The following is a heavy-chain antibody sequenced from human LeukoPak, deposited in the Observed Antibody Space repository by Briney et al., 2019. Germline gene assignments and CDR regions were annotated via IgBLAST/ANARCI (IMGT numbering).Heavy chain of an antibody. V-gene: IGHV3-23*01. D-gene: IGHD3-9*01. Sequence: GGSLRLSCAASGFAFSDYSMNWVRQAPGKGLDWVSTISGGGGSTYYAYYTDSVRGRFTISRDNSKNTLYLQMNSLRAEDTAVYYCAKFYDILTGYFDYWGQGTLVTVSP. J-gene: IGHJ4*02. CDR3: AKFYDILTGYFDY. CDR2: ISGGGGST. CDR1: GFAFSDYS.